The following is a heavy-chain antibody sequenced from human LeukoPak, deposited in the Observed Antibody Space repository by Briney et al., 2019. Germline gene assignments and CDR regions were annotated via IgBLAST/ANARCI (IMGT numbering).Heavy chain of an antibody. CDR3: ARLSIAACFDY. CDR1: GGSFSGYY. CDR2: INHSGST. D-gene: IGHD6-25*01. V-gene: IGHV4-34*01. Sequence: SETLSLTCAVYGGSFSGYYWSWIRQPPGKGLEWIGEINHSGSTNYNPSLKSRVTISVDTSKNQFSLKLSSVTAADTAVYYCARLSIAACFDYWGQGTLVTVSS. J-gene: IGHJ4*02.